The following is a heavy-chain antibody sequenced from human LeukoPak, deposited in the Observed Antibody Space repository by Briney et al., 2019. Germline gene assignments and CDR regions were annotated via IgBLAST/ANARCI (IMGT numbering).Heavy chain of an antibody. Sequence: PSQTLSLTCAVSGGSISSGGYSWSWIRQPPGKGLEWIGEINHSGSTNYNPSLKSRVTISVDTSKNQFSLKLSSVTAADTAVYYCARACSNSTNAFDIWGQGTMVTVSS. V-gene: IGHV4-30-2*01. CDR1: GGSISSGGYS. D-gene: IGHD4-11*01. J-gene: IGHJ3*02. CDR2: INHSGST. CDR3: ARACSNSTNAFDI.